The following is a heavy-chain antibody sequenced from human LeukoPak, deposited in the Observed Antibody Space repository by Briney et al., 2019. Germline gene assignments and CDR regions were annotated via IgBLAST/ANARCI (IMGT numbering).Heavy chain of an antibody. CDR1: GFTFSSYW. CDR2: IKQDGSEK. J-gene: IGHJ4*02. V-gene: IGHV3-7*01. D-gene: IGHD3-3*01. CDR3: ARGPTYYDFWSGYYTFDY. Sequence: GGSLRLSCAASGFTFSSYWMSWVRQAPGKGLEWVANIKQDGSEKYYVDSVKGRFTISRDNAKNSLYLQMNSLRAEDTAVYYCARGPTYYDFWSGYYTFDYWGQGTLVTVSS.